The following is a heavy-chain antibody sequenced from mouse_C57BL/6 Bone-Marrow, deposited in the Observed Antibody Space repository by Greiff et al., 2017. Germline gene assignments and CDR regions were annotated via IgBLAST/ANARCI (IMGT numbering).Heavy chain of an antibody. CDR1: GFSLSTFGMG. CDR3: ARIGFWLRGLMDY. D-gene: IGHD2-2*01. Sequence: QVTLKVSGPGILQPSQTLSLTCSFSGFSLSTFGMGVGWIRQPSGKGLEWLAHIWWDDDKYYNPALKSRLTISKDTSKNQVFLQIANVDTADTATYYCARIGFWLRGLMDYWGQGTSVTVSS. V-gene: IGHV8-8*01. CDR2: IWWDDDK. J-gene: IGHJ4*01.